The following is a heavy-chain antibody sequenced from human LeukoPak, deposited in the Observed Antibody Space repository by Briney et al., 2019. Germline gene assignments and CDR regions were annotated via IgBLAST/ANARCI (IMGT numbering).Heavy chain of an antibody. J-gene: IGHJ4*02. D-gene: IGHD2-2*02. Sequence: GGSLRLSCAASEFTFSSYAMSWVRQAPGKGLEWVSAISGSGGSTYYADSVKGRFTISRDNSKNTLYLQMNSLRAEDTAVYYCAKNGEYQLLYPYYFDYWGQGTLVTVSS. CDR3: AKNGEYQLLYPYYFDY. CDR2: ISGSGGST. V-gene: IGHV3-23*01. CDR1: EFTFSSYA.